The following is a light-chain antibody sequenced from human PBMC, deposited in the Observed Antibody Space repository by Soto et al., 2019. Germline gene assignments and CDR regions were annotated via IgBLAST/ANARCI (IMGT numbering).Light chain of an antibody. Sequence: EIVMTQSPATLSVSPGEGATLSCRASQGIGDTLAWYQQKPGQTPRLLIYDTSIRATGVPARFSGSGSGTDFTLTISSLEPEDFAVYYCQQRSNWPRVTFGPGTKVDIK. CDR2: DTS. CDR3: QQRSNWPRVT. CDR1: QGIGDT. V-gene: IGKV3-11*01. J-gene: IGKJ3*01.